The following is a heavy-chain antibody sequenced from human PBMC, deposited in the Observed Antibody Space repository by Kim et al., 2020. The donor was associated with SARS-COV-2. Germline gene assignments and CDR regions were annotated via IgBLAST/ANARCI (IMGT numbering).Heavy chain of an antibody. CDR1: GFTFSSYG. V-gene: IGHV3-33*01. CDR3: ARGEYYYDSSGYYYETGPRGSGYYYGMDV. J-gene: IGHJ6*02. D-gene: IGHD3-22*01. CDR2: IWYDGSNK. Sequence: GGSLRLSCAASGFTFSSYGMHWVRQAPGKGLEWVAVIWYDGSNKYYADSVKGRFTISTDNSKNTLYLQMNSLRAEDTAVYYCARGEYYYDSSGYYYETGPRGSGYYYGMDVWGQGTTVTVSS.